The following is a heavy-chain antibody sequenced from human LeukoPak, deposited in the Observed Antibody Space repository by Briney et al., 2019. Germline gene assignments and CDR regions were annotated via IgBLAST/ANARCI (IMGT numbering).Heavy chain of an antibody. D-gene: IGHD3-16*01. CDR1: GMTFSDRW. J-gene: IGHJ1*01. Sequence: GGSLRLSCAASGMTFSDRWMHWVRQVPGKGLVWVSLIKTDGRTTIYADSVKGRFTISRDNGKGTVYLQINSLRAEDTAIYYCTSGPSYGYEWWGQGTVVTVSS. CDR3: TSGPSYGYEW. V-gene: IGHV3-74*01. CDR2: IKTDGRTT.